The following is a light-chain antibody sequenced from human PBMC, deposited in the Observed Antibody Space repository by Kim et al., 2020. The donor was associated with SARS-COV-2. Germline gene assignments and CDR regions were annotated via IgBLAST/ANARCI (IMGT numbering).Light chain of an antibody. CDR3: FLSYNGGYAV. Sequence: QAVVTQEPSLSVSPGGTVTLTCGSNTGPVTNSHYPYWLQQRPGQAPRTLIYDTTKKYSSTPARFSGSLLGDKAALTLSGAQPEDEADYYCFLSYNGGYAVFGGGTQLTVL. CDR2: DTT. CDR1: TGPVTNSHY. J-gene: IGLJ7*01. V-gene: IGLV7-46*01.